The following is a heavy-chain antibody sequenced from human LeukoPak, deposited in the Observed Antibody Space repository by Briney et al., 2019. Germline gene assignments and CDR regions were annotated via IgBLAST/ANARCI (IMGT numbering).Heavy chain of an antibody. D-gene: IGHD2-2*01. CDR3: AKPASNCSSTSCYFGPFDY. CDR1: GFTFDDYG. Sequence: GGSLRLSCAASGFTFDDYGMSWVRQAPGKGLEWVSAISGSGGSTYYADSVKGRFTISRDNSKNTLYLQMNSLRAEDTAVYYCAKPASNCSSTSCYFGPFDYWGQGTLVTVSS. V-gene: IGHV3-23*01. CDR2: ISGSGGST. J-gene: IGHJ4*02.